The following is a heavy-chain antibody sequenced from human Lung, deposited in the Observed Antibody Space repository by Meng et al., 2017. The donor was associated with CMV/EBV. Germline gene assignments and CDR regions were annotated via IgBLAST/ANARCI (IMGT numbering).Heavy chain of an antibody. J-gene: IGHJ5*02. CDR3: ARGSYYYDSSGPFDP. Sequence: ASVKVSCKAFAYTFTGYYLHWVRQARGQGLEWMGWINANSGGTNYAQKFQGRVTMTRDTAIGTAYMSLSRLRSDDTAVYSCARGSYYYDSSGPFDPWGQGTLVTVSS. CDR2: INANSGGT. CDR1: AYTFTGYY. V-gene: IGHV1-2*02. D-gene: IGHD3-22*01.